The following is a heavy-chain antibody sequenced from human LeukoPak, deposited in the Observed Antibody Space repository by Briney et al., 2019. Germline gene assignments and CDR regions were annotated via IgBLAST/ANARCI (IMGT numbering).Heavy chain of an antibody. V-gene: IGHV1-18*01. D-gene: IGHD6-19*01. CDR2: ISCYNGDT. Sequence: GASVKVSCKASGYTFTKYSISWVRQAPGQGLEWMGWISCYNGDTKYAQNLQGRVTMATDTSTSTVYMELRNLRSDDTAMYYCARDPSNSSGWSIYFDYWGQGTLVTVSS. CDR1: GYTFTKYS. CDR3: ARDPSNSSGWSIYFDY. J-gene: IGHJ4*02.